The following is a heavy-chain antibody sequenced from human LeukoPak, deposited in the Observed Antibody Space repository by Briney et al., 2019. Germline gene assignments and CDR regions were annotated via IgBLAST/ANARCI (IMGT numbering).Heavy chain of an antibody. D-gene: IGHD2-2*03. J-gene: IGHJ4*02. CDR3: AKLDGYCSSTSCPTGFDY. CDR2: IWYGGSNK. Sequence: GRSLRLSCAASGFTFSSYGMHWVPQAPGKGLEWVAVIWYGGSNKYYADSVKGRFTISRDNSKNTLYLQMNSLRAEDTAVYYCAKLDGYCSSTSCPTGFDYWGQGTLVTVSS. V-gene: IGHV3-30*18. CDR1: GFTFSSYG.